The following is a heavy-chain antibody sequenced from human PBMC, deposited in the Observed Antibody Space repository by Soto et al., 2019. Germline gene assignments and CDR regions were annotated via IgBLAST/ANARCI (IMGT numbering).Heavy chain of an antibody. Sequence: QVQLQESGPGLVKPSQTLSLTCTVSGGSISSGGYYWSWIRQHPGKGLEWIGYIYYSGSTYYNPSLKRRVTISVDTAKNRFSLKLGSVTAADTAVYYCARGGGDSSGYYPPQFDYWGQGTLVTVSS. D-gene: IGHD3-22*01. CDR3: ARGGGDSSGYYPPQFDY. CDR2: IYYSGST. CDR1: GGSISSGGYY. V-gene: IGHV4-31*03. J-gene: IGHJ4*02.